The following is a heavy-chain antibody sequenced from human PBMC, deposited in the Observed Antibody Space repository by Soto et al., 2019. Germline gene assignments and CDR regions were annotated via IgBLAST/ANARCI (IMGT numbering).Heavy chain of an antibody. V-gene: IGHV3-30*18. CDR3: AKAYYDFWSGLTAAFDY. CDR1: GFTFSSYG. Sequence: PGGSLRLSCAASGFTFSSYGMHWVRQAPGKGLEWVAVISYDGSNKYYADSVKGRFTISRDNSKNTLYLQMNSLRAEDTAVYYCAKAYYDFWSGLTAAFDYWGQGTLVTVSS. CDR2: ISYDGSNK. J-gene: IGHJ4*02. D-gene: IGHD3-3*01.